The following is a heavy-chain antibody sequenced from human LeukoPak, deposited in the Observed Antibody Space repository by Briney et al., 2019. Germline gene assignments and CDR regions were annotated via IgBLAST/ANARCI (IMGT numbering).Heavy chain of an antibody. CDR1: GGSFSGNY. J-gene: IGHJ4*02. CDR2: INHSGST. CDR3: ARHSGPVDGFDF. Sequence: SETLSLTCVVYGGSFSGNYWSWIRKPPGKGLQWIGEINHSGSTNYNPSLKSRVTISVDTSKNQFSLSLSSVTAADTAMYYCARHSGPVDGFDFWGQGTLVAVSS. V-gene: IGHV4-34*01. D-gene: IGHD3-10*01.